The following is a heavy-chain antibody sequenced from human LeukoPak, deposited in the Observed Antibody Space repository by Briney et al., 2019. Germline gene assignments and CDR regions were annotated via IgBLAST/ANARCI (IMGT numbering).Heavy chain of an antibody. CDR3: ARGSSSELRLGELWLGY. D-gene: IGHD3-16*01. J-gene: IGHJ4*01. Sequence: GGSLRLSCAASGFTFSSYAMHWVRQAPGKGLEWVAVISYDGSKKYYADSVKGRFTIPRDNSKNTLYLQMNSLRAEDTAVYCCARGSSSELRLGELWLGYWGQGTLVTGS. CDR1: GFTFSSYA. CDR2: ISYDGSKK. V-gene: IGHV3-30-3*01.